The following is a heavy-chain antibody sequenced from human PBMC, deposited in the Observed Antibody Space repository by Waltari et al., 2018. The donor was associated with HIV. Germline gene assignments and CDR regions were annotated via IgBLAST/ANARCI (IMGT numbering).Heavy chain of an antibody. CDR2: MNPNSGDT. J-gene: IGHJ4*02. D-gene: IGHD6-19*01. Sequence: QVQLVQSGAAVKKPGASVKVSCKASGYTFTSYDINWVRQATGQGLEWMGWMNPNSGDTGYAQKFQGRITMTSNTSISTVYMELSSLTSEETAVYYCVRAAIYSRGCFDYWGQGTLVTVSS. CDR3: VRAAIYSRGCFDY. CDR1: GYTFTSYD. V-gene: IGHV1-8*01.